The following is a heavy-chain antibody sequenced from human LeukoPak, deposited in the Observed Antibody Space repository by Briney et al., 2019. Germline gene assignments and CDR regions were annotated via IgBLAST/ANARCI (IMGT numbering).Heavy chain of an antibody. CDR2: IYYSGST. V-gene: IGHV4-31*03. D-gene: IGHD4-17*01. J-gene: IGHJ4*02. CDR3: ASSTVTTRYPHVYNDY. CDR1: GGSISSGGYY. Sequence: SETLSLTCTVSGGSISSGGYYWRWIRQHPGKGLEWIGYIYYSGSTYYNPSLKSRVTISVDTSKNQFSLKLSSVTAADTAVYYCASSTVTTRYPHVYNDYWGQGTLVTVSS.